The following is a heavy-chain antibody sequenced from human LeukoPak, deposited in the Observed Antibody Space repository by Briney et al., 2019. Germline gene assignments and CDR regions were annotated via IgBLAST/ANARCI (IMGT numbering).Heavy chain of an antibody. J-gene: IGHJ4*02. CDR3: ARALSYSYGSMDF. Sequence: GGSLRLSCAAYGFTFSSYSMNWVHQALGKGLEWVSSISSGSKYIYNADSVKGRFTTSRDNAKNSLFLQMNSLRAEDTAVYYCARALSYSYGSMDFWGQGTLVIVSS. D-gene: IGHD5-18*01. CDR1: GFTFSSYS. V-gene: IGHV3-21*01. CDR2: ISSGSKYI.